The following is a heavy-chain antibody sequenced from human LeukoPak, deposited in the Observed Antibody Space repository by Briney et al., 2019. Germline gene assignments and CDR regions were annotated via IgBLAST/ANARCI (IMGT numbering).Heavy chain of an antibody. CDR1: GYTFTGYY. D-gene: IGHD3-22*01. Sequence: ASVKVSCKASGYTFTGYYMHWVRQAPGQGLEWMGWINPNSGGTNYAQKFQGRVTMTRDTSISTAYMELSRLRSDDTAVYYCARWRWGRSYYYDSSGQAPKGWFDPWGQGTLVTVSS. CDR3: ARWRWGRSYYYDSSGQAPKGWFDP. V-gene: IGHV1-2*02. CDR2: INPNSGGT. J-gene: IGHJ5*02.